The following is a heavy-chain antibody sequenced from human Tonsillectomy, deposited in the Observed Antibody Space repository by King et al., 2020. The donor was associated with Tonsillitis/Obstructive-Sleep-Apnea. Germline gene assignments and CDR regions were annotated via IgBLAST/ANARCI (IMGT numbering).Heavy chain of an antibody. J-gene: IGHJ4*02. CDR1: GFSLSTSGVG. CDR2: IYWDDDK. CDR3: AHSLYYYDSSGPAWDY. D-gene: IGHD3-22*01. Sequence: TLQESGPTLVKPPQTLTLTCTFSGFSLSTSGVGVGWIRQPPGKALEWLALIYWDDDKRYSPSLKSRLTITKDTSKNQVVLTMTNMDPVDTATYYCAHSLYYYDSSGPAWDYWGQGTLVTVSS. V-gene: IGHV2-5*02.